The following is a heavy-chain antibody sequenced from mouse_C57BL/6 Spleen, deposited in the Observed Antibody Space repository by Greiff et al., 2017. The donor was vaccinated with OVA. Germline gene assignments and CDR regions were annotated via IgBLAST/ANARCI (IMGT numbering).Heavy chain of an antibody. CDR3: ARHYCGSSFYAMDY. CDR1: GYTFTDYN. Sequence: EVQLQQSGPELVKPGASVKIPCKASGYTFTDYNMDWVKQSHGKSLEWIGDINPNNGGTIYNQKFKGKATLTVDKSSSTAYMELRSLTSEDTAVYYCARHYCGSSFYAMDYWGQGTSVTVSS. D-gene: IGHD1-1*01. J-gene: IGHJ4*01. CDR2: INPNNGGT. V-gene: IGHV1-18*01.